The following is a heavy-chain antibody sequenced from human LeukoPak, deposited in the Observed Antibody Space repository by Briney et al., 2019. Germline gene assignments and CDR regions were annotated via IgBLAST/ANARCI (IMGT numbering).Heavy chain of an antibody. CDR2: ISSTGSTI. V-gene: IGHV3-48*03. CDR1: GFTFSSFE. Sequence: GGSLRLSCAASGFTFSSFEMNWVRQAPGKGLEWVSYISSTGSTIHYADSVKGRFTISRDNAKNPLYLQMNSLRAEDTAVYYCAREASKRGAAAVDFWGQGALVTVSS. CDR3: AREASKRGAAAVDF. D-gene: IGHD2-15*01. J-gene: IGHJ4*02.